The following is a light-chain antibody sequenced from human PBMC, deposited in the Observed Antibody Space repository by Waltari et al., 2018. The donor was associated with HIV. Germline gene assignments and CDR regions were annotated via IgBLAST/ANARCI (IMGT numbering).Light chain of an antibody. J-gene: IGLJ2*01. CDR2: EVT. V-gene: IGLV2-8*01. Sequence: QSALTQPPSASGSPGQPVTIACTGTSSDVGGYNYVSWYQQYPGNAPKLMIYEVTTLPSGAPDRFAVSKSGNTASLTVSGLQAEDEAEYYCGSYAGSNNYGGFGGGTRLSGL. CDR1: SSDVGGYNY. CDR3: GSYAGSNNYGG.